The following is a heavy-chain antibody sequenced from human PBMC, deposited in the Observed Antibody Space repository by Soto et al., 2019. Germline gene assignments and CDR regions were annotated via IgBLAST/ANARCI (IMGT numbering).Heavy chain of an antibody. D-gene: IGHD6-13*01. CDR2: ISYDGSNK. CDR3: ARDRSSSAYYYYGMDV. J-gene: IGHJ6*02. CDR1: GFTFSSYA. V-gene: IGHV3-30-3*01. Sequence: QVQLVESGGGVVQPGRSLRLSCAASGFTFSSYAMHWVRQAPGKGLEWVAVISYDGSNKYYADSVKGRFTISRDNSKNTLYLQINSLRAEDTAVYYCARDRSSSAYYYYGMDVWGQGTTVTVSS.